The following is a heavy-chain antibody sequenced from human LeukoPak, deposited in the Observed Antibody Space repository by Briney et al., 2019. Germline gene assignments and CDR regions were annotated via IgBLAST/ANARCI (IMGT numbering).Heavy chain of an antibody. Sequence: GGSLRLSCAASGFTFSNYEMHWVRQAPGKGLEWLAYITSGSIIYQADSVKGRFTIYRHNAKNSLYLQMNSLSAEDTAVYYCARDNSGWYERGGDYCDVWGQGTLVTVSS. CDR2: ITSGSII. CDR3: ARDNSGWYERGGDYCDV. D-gene: IGHD6-19*01. J-gene: IGHJ4*02. CDR1: GFTFSNYE. V-gene: IGHV3-48*03.